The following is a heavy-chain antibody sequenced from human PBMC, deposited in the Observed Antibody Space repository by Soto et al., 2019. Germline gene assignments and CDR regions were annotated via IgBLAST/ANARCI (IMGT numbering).Heavy chain of an antibody. CDR2: INHSGST. Sequence: QVQLQQWGAGLLKPSETLSLTCAVYGGSFSGYYCSWIRQPPGKGLEWIGEINHSGSTNYNPSLKSRVHISVDTSKNQFSLKLSSVTAADTSVYYCARGVFACSGWYWGPFDSWGQGTLVTVSS. CDR1: GGSFSGYY. D-gene: IGHD6-19*01. V-gene: IGHV4-34*01. CDR3: ARGVFACSGWYWGPFDS. J-gene: IGHJ4*02.